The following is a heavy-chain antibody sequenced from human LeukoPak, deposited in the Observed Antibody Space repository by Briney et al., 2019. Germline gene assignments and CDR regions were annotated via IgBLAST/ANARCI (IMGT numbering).Heavy chain of an antibody. CDR1: GGSISSGTYY. D-gene: IGHD2-2*02. CDR3: ARHCTSTSCYTFNY. CDR2: IYYSGST. Sequence: PSETLSLTCTVSGGSISSGTYYWGWIRQPPGKGLEWIASIYYSGSTYYNPSLKSRVTISVDTSKNLFSLKLTSVTAADTAVYFCARHCTSTSCYTFNYWGRGTLVAVSS. V-gene: IGHV4-39*01. J-gene: IGHJ4*02.